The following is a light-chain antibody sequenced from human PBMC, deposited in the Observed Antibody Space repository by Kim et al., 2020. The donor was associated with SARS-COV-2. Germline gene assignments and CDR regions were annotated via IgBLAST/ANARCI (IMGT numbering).Light chain of an antibody. Sequence: ALGQTVRLTYQGDNIRKYYATWYQQKSGQAPVLVIYDKNERPAGIPARFSRSTLGNTASLTITGAQAEDEADYYCGSRDTSGNLVVFGGGTQLTVL. CDR3: GSRDTSGNLVV. V-gene: IGLV3-19*01. CDR2: DKN. CDR1: NIRKYY. J-gene: IGLJ2*01.